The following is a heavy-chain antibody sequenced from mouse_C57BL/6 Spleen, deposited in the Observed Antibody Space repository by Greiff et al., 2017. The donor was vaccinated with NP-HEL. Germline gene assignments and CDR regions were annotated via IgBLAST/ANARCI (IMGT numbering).Heavy chain of an antibody. Sequence: QVQLKQSGAELARPGASVKLSCKASGYTFTSYGISWVKQRTGQGLEWIGEIYPRSGNTYYNYAFKGKATLTADKSSSTAYMELRSLTSEDSAVYFCASSNWGGFAYWGQGTLVTVSA. D-gene: IGHD4-1*01. J-gene: IGHJ3*01. CDR2: IYPRSGNT. CDR3: ASSNWGGFAY. CDR1: GYTFTSYG. V-gene: IGHV1-81*01.